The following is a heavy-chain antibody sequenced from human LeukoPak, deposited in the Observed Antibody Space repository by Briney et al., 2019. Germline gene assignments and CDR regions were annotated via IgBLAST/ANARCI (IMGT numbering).Heavy chain of an antibody. CDR3: ARAIVGATWVFDY. CDR2: IYHSGST. J-gene: IGHJ4*02. Sequence: SETLSLTCAVSGYSISSGYYWGWIRQPPGKGLEWIDSIYHSGSTYYNPSLKSRVTISVDTSKNQVYLKLSTVTATDTAVYYCARAIVGATWVFDYWGQGTLVTVSS. D-gene: IGHD1-26*01. CDR1: GYSISSGYY. V-gene: IGHV4-38-2*01.